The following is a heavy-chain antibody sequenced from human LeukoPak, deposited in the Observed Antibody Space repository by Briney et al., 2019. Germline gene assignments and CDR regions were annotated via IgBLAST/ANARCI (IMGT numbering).Heavy chain of an antibody. D-gene: IGHD3-22*01. J-gene: IGHJ4*02. CDR2: ISYDGSNE. V-gene: IGHV3-30*18. CDR3: AKPYDTYYYDSSGYFVGWYFDY. Sequence: GGSLRLSCAASGFTFSSYGMHWVRQAPGKGLEWVAVISYDGSNEYYADSVKGRFTISRDNSKNTLYLQMNSLRAEDTAVYYCAKPYDTYYYDSSGYFVGWYFDYWGQGTLVTVSS. CDR1: GFTFSSYG.